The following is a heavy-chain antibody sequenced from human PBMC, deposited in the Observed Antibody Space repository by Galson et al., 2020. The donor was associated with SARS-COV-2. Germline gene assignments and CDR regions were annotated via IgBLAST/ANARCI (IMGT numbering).Heavy chain of an antibody. CDR2: IWYDGSTK. CDR3: ARDYDDSSGYTVDAVDI. CDR1: GFTFSSHG. V-gene: IGHV3-33*01. Sequence: GGSLRLSCAASGFTFSSHGMHWVRQAPGKGLEWVAVIWYDGSTKYYADSVKGRFTISRDNSKNTLYLQMNSLRAEDTAVYYCARDYDDSSGYTVDAVDIWGQGTRVTVSS. D-gene: IGHD3-22*01. J-gene: IGHJ3*02.